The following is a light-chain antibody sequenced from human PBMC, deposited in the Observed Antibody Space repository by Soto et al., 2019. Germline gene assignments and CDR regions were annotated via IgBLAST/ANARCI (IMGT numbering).Light chain of an antibody. CDR1: SSDVGGYNY. CDR2: EVS. Sequence: QSALTQPASVSGSPGQSITISCTGTSSDVGGYNYVSWYQQHPGKAPKLMIYEVSNRPSGVSNRFSGSKSGNTASLTISGLQAEDEADYYCSLYTSSSTPPWVFGGGTKVTVL. J-gene: IGLJ3*02. V-gene: IGLV2-14*01. CDR3: SLYTSSSTPPWV.